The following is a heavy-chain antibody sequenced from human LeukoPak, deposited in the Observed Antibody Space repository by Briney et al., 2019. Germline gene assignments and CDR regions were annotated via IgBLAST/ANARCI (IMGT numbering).Heavy chain of an antibody. CDR1: GFTFSSYS. Sequence: GGSLRLSCAASGFTFSSYSMNWVRQAPGKGLEWVSSISSSSSYIYYADSVKGRFTISTDNAKNSLYLQMNSLRAEDTAVYYCARDSRHCSSTSSADAFYIWGQGTMVTVSS. J-gene: IGHJ3*02. CDR2: ISSSSSYI. CDR3: ARDSRHCSSTSSADAFYI. V-gene: IGHV3-21*01. D-gene: IGHD2-2*01.